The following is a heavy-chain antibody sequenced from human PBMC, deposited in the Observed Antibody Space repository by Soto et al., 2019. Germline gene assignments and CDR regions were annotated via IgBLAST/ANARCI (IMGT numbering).Heavy chain of an antibody. V-gene: IGHV4-30-4*01. D-gene: IGHD3-10*02. Sequence: PSETLSLTCTVSGASISSSAYYWSWVRQPPGKGLERIGYIFHSGSAYYNPSLKSRVTISVDTSKNQFSLKLTSVTAADTAVFYCARYTFGHDREYHYAMDVWGQGTTVTVSS. J-gene: IGHJ6*02. CDR3: ARYTFGHDREYHYAMDV. CDR1: GASISSSAYY. CDR2: IFHSGSA.